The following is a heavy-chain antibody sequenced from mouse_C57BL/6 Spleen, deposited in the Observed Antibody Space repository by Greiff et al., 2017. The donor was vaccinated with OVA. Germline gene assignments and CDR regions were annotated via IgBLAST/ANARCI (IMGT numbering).Heavy chain of an antibody. Sequence: QVHVKQSGAELVKPGASVKISCKASGYAFSSYWMNWVKQRPGKGLEWIGQIYPGDGDTNYNGKFKGKATLTADKSSSTAYMQLSSLTSEDSAVYFCARRGWGLYWYFDVWGTGTTVTVSS. CDR2: IYPGDGDT. CDR3: ARRGWGLYWYFDV. D-gene: IGHD3-2*02. CDR1: GYAFSSYW. V-gene: IGHV1-80*01. J-gene: IGHJ1*03.